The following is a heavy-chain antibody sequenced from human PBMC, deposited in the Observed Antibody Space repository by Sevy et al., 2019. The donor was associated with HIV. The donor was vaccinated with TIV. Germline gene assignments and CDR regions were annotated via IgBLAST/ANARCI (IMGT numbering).Heavy chain of an antibody. J-gene: IGHJ4*02. D-gene: IGHD2-2*03. V-gene: IGHV3-11*01. CDR3: ARDPLLGIAREVARGGY. Sequence: GGSLRLSCSGSGFIFSDYYMSWIRQAPGRGLEWVSYISGSGITYYADSVAGRFTISRDNARNSLYLQMNSLRADDTAVYYCARDPLLGIAREVARGGYWGQGTLVTVSS. CDR2: ISGSGIT. CDR1: GFIFSDYY.